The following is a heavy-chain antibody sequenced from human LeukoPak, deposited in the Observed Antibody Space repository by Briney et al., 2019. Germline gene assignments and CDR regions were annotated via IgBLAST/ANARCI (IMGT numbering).Heavy chain of an antibody. CDR3: ARGRGSRYFDWYLGY. V-gene: IGHV4-4*02. CDR1: GGSISSSNW. Sequence: SETLSLTCAVSGGSISSSNWWSWVRQPPGKGLEWIGEIYHSGSTNYNPSLKSRVTISVDKSKNQFSLKLSSVTAADTAVYYCARGRGSRYFDWYLGYWGQGTLVTVSS. D-gene: IGHD3-9*01. J-gene: IGHJ4*02. CDR2: IYHSGST.